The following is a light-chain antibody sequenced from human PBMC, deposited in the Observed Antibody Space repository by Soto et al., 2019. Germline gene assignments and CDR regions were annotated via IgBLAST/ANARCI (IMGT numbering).Light chain of an antibody. J-gene: IGLJ2*01. V-gene: IGLV3-1*01. CDR2: QDS. Sequence: SYELTQPPSVSVSPGQTASITCSGDKLGDKYACWYQQKPGQSPVLVIYQDSKRPSGIPERFSGSNSGNTATLTISGTQAMDDADYYCQEWDSSTVVFGGGTKLTV. CDR3: QEWDSSTVV. CDR1: KLGDKY.